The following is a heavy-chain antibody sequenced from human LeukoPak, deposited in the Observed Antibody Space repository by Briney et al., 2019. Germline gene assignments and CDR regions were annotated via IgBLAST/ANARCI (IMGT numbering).Heavy chain of an antibody. CDR1: GFSLTTYP. D-gene: IGHD5/OR15-5a*01. J-gene: IGHJ4*02. V-gene: IGHV3-23*01. Sequence: GGSLRLSCAAPGFSLTTYPMAWVRQAPGKGLEWVSVIGPDGGGIQYVDSVKGRFTISRDTSKNTLYLQMNSLRAEDTAVYYCAKYAPPSTLLTRFFDYWGQGTLVTVSS. CDR2: IGPDGGGI. CDR3: AKYAPPSTLLTRFFDY.